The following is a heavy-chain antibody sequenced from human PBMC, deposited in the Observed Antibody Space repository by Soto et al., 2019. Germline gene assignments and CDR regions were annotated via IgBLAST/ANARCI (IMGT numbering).Heavy chain of an antibody. J-gene: IGHJ3*02. CDR1: GYTFTSYD. D-gene: IGHD6-19*01. CDR2: MNPNSGNT. V-gene: IGHV1-8*01. Sequence: QVQLVQSGAEVKKPGASVKVSCTASGYTFTSYDINWVRQATGQGLEWMGWMNPNSGNTGYAQKFQGRVTMTRNTSISTAYMELSSLRSEDTAVYYCARAEQWLAPDAFDIWGQGTMVTVSS. CDR3: ARAEQWLAPDAFDI.